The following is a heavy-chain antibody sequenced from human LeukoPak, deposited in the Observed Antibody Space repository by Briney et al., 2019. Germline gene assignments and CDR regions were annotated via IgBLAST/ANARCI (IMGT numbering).Heavy chain of an antibody. Sequence: GGSLRLSCAASGFTFDDYAMHWVRQAPGKGLEWVSGISWNSGSIGYADSVKGRFTISRDNAKNSLYLQMNSLRAEDTAVYYCARDSSTWYWGQGTLVTVSS. V-gene: IGHV3-9*01. D-gene: IGHD6-13*01. CDR1: GFTFDDYA. J-gene: IGHJ4*02. CDR2: ISWNSGSI. CDR3: ARDSSTWY.